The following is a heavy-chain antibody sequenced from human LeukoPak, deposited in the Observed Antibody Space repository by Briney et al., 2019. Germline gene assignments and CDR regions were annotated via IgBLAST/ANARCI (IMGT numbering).Heavy chain of an antibody. J-gene: IGHJ5*02. D-gene: IGHD3-3*01. CDR1: GGSISSYY. Sequence: SETLSLTCTVSGGSISSYYWSWIRQPPGKGLEWIGYIYYSGSTNYKSSLKSRVTISADTSKNQFSLKLNSVTAADTAVYYCAKNGQSGFSFDPWGQGTLVTVSS. CDR2: IYYSGST. CDR3: AKNGQSGFSFDP. V-gene: IGHV4-59*12.